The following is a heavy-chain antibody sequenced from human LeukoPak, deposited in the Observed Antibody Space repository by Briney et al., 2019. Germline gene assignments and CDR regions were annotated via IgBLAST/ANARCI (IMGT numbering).Heavy chain of an antibody. CDR3: AREGVGATTGE. J-gene: IGHJ4*02. CDR2: ISSSSSYI. D-gene: IGHD1-26*01. CDR1: GFTFSSYS. V-gene: IGHV3-21*01. Sequence: GRSLRLSCAASGFTFSSYSMNWVRQAPGKGLEWVSSISSSSSYIYYADSVKGRFTISRDNAKNSLYLQMNSLRAEDTAVYYCAREGVGATTGEWGQGTLVTVSS.